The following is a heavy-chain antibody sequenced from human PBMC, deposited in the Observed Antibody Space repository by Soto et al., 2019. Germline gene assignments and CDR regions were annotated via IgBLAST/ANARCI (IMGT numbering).Heavy chain of an antibody. J-gene: IGHJ4*02. Sequence: QLQLQESGSGLVKPSQTLSLTCAVSGGSISGTTYSWSWIRQPPGKGLEWIGYIYDSGNTYYNPSLKSQFSISVDRSKNQSSLKLSSVTAADTAVYYCARGQGAAADHSNFDYWGQGALVTVSS. CDR3: ARGQGAAADHSNFDY. CDR2: IYDSGNT. CDR1: GGSISGTTYS. V-gene: IGHV4-30-2*01. D-gene: IGHD6-13*01.